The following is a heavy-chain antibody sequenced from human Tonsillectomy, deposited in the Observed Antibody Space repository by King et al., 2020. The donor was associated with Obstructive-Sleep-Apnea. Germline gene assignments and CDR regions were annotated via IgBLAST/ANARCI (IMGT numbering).Heavy chain of an antibody. CDR2: SSNSGSAV. V-gene: IGHV3-11*01. CDR3: AIRYYASARD. Sequence: VQLVESGGDLVKPGGSLTLSCVASGCTFSDYYMSWVRQAPGKGLECVSYSSNSGSAVYYADSVNGRFTISRDNAENTVYLQMDSLRPQDTAVYYCAIRYYASARDWGQGTLVTVTS. D-gene: IGHD3-10*01. CDR1: GCTFSDYY. J-gene: IGHJ4*02.